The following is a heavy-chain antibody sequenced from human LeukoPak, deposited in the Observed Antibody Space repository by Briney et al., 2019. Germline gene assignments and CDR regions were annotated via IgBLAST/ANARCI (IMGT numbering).Heavy chain of an antibody. D-gene: IGHD6-13*01. V-gene: IGHV4-59*01. CDR2: VYYSGST. Sequence: SESLSLTCTLAAGSPTRYYWSWIRQPPGNGLGWIGYVYYSGSTNYNTSLKSRVTISVETSKNQVSLKLSSVTAADTAVYYCAGISSSWSGDYYYYMDVWGKGTTVTISS. CDR3: AGISSSWSGDYYYYMDV. CDR1: AGSPTRYY. J-gene: IGHJ6*03.